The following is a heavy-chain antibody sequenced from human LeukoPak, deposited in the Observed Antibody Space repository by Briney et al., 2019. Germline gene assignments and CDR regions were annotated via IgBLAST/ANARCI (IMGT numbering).Heavy chain of an antibody. J-gene: IGHJ5*02. CDR2: ISAYNGNT. V-gene: IGHV1-18*04. CDR3: ARDGKYNWFDP. Sequence: ASVKVSCKASGYTFAGYYMHWVRQAPGQGLEWMGWISAYNGNTNYAQKLQGRVTMTTDTSTSTAYMELRSLRSDDTAVYYCARDGKYNWFDPWGQGTLVTVPS. CDR1: GYTFAGYY.